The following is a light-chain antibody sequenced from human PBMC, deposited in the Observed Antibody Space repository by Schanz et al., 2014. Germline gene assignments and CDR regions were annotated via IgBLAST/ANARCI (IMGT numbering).Light chain of an antibody. Sequence: EIVLTQSPGTLSLSPGERATLSCRASQSVSSSSLAWYQQKPGQAPRLLIYGASTRATGIPARFSGSGSGTEFTLTISSLQSEDFAVYYCQQYNNWPLLTFGGGTKVEIK. CDR2: GAS. CDR1: QSVSSS. CDR3: QQYNNWPLLT. J-gene: IGKJ4*01. V-gene: IGKV3D-15*01.